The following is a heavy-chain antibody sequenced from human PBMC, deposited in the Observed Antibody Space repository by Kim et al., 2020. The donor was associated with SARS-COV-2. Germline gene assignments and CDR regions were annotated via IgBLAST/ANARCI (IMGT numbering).Heavy chain of an antibody. J-gene: IGHJ4*02. CDR3: ARASYVDAAVDFDY. V-gene: IGHV1-46*01. D-gene: IGHD5-18*01. Sequence: YAQKFLDRVTMTRDTPTSTVHMELNSLTFEDTAVYYCARASYVDAAVDFDYWGQGTLVTVSS.